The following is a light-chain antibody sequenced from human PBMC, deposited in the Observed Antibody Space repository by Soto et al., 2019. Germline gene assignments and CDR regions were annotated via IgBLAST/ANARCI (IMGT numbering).Light chain of an antibody. V-gene: IGKV1-9*01. CDR1: QGISSY. CDR3: QQLNSYPLT. CDR2: AAS. Sequence: DIQITHYPYSLSASLGYIFTITFRASQGISSYLAWYQQKPGKAPKLLIYAASTLQSGVPSRFSGSGSGTDFTLTISSLQPEDFATYYCQQLNSYPLTVGGGSKVDIK. J-gene: IGKJ4*01.